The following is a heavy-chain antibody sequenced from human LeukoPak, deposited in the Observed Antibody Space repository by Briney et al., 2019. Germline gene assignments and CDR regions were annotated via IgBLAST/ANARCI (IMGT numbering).Heavy chain of an antibody. J-gene: IGHJ3*02. V-gene: IGHV1-8*01. CDR3: ARIDSSSWYLDAFDI. CDR1: GCTFTSYD. Sequence: ASVKVSCKASGCTFTSYDINWVRQATGQGLEWMGWMNPNSGNTGYAQKFQGRVTMTRNTSISTAYMELSSLRSEDTAVYYCARIDSSSWYLDAFDIWGQGTMVTVSS. D-gene: IGHD6-13*01. CDR2: MNPNSGNT.